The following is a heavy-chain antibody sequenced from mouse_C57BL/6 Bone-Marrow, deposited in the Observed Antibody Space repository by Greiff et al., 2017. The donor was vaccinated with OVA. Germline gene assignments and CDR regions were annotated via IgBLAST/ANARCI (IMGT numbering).Heavy chain of an antibody. CDR2: IDPENGDT. CDR1: GFNIKDDY. V-gene: IGHV14-4*01. CDR3: TEDYYGSRKAY. D-gene: IGHD1-1*01. J-gene: IGHJ3*01. Sequence: VQLQQSGAELVRPGASVKLSCTASGFNIKDDYMHWVKQRPEQGLEWIGWIDPENGDTEYASKFQGKATITADTSSNTAYLQLSRLTSEDTAVYYCTEDYYGSRKAYWGQGTLVTVSA.